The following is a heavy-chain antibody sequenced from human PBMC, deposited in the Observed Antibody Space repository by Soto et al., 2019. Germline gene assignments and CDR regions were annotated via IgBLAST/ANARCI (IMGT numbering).Heavy chain of an antibody. CDR2: ISYGGINN. V-gene: IGHV3-30-3*01. CDR1: GFTFSNFP. D-gene: IGHD4-4*01. Sequence: QVQLVESGGGVVQPGRSLRLSCAASGFTFSNFPMHWVRQAPGKGLEWVAVISYGGINNYYADSVKGRFTISRDDSKNTVYLQMNGLRPEDTAVSFCARTTVVSGTPDFDYWGQGTLVTVSS. CDR3: ARTTVVSGTPDFDY. J-gene: IGHJ4*02.